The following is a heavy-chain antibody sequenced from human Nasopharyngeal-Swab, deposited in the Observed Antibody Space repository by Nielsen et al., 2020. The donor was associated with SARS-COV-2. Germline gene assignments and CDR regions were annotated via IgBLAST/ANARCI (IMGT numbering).Heavy chain of an antibody. CDR2: ISYNGKYE. J-gene: IGHJ6*02. D-gene: IGHD5-24*01. Sequence: GESLKISCAASGFFFSSYPMNWVRQAPGRGLEWVAVISYNGKYEHYADSVKGRFTLSTDTSENTVYLQMNSLRAEDTAVYYCARDREARMDVWGQGTTVTVSS. CDR3: ARDREARMDV. CDR1: GFFFSSYP. V-gene: IGHV3-30*04.